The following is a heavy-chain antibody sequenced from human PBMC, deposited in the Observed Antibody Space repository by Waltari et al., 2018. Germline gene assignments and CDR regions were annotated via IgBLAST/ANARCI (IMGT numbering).Heavy chain of an antibody. J-gene: IGHJ5*02. Sequence: QLQLQESGPGLVKPSETLSLICTVSGGSISGAYYWDWIRQSPGTGLEWIGDVASGGNTNDNPSRKGRVTISTDTSKNQFSLRLRSVTAADTAVYYCARHRGVHTGFPGLDPWGQGTLVTVSS. CDR3: ARHRGVHTGFPGLDP. CDR2: VASGGNT. CDR1: GGSISGAYY. D-gene: IGHD3-10*01. V-gene: IGHV4-39*01.